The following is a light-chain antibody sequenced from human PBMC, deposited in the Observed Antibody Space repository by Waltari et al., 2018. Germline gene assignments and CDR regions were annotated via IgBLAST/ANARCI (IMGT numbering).Light chain of an antibody. CDR2: GAS. CDR1: QSLSSN. Sequence: IVMTQSPATLSVSPGEVAPLSCKPSQSLSSNLAWYQQKPGQLPRLLIYGASTRATGIPARFSGSGSGTEFTLTISSLQAEDFVVYYCQERGRTFGQGTKVEIK. CDR3: QERGRT. J-gene: IGKJ1*01. V-gene: IGKV3-15*01.